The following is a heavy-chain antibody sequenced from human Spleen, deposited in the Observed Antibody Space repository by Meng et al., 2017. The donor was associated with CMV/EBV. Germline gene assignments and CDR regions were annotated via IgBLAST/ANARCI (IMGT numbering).Heavy chain of an antibody. D-gene: IGHD5-12*01. Sequence: SETLSLTCTVSGGSISSAGSISSGAYYWSWIRQPPGKGLEWIGYIYYSGATFYNPSLKSRVTISLDTSKNQFSLRLSSVTAADTAMYYCAREAGYSGYENWGQGTLVTVSS. CDR1: GGSISSAGSISSGAYY. CDR3: AREAGYSGYEN. V-gene: IGHV4-30-4*01. J-gene: IGHJ4*02. CDR2: IYYSGAT.